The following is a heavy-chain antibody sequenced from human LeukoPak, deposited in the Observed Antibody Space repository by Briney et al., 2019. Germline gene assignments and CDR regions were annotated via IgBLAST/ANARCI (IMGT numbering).Heavy chain of an antibody. CDR2: ISIDGTTI. J-gene: IGHJ4*02. Sequence: PGGSLRLSCAASGFTFSDYYMSWIRQAPGKGLEWLSHISIDGTTIYYADSVKGRFTISRDNAKNSVYLQMNSLRADDTAAYYCATGPYMTRSPYWGQGILVTVSS. CDR1: GFTFSDYY. CDR3: ATGPYMTRSPY. D-gene: IGHD3-9*01. V-gene: IGHV3-11*01.